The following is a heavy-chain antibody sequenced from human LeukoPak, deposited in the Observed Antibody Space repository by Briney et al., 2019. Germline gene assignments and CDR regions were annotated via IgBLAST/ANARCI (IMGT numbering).Heavy chain of an antibody. Sequence: PGGSLRLSCAASGFTFSSYSMNWVRQAPGKGLEWVSYISSSSSTIYYADSVKGRFTISRDNAKNSLYLQMNSLRAEDTAVYYCAKVPSIAARLGGWFDPWGQGTLVTVSS. D-gene: IGHD6-6*01. J-gene: IGHJ5*02. CDR2: ISSSSSTI. V-gene: IGHV3-48*04. CDR1: GFTFSSYS. CDR3: AKVPSIAARLGGWFDP.